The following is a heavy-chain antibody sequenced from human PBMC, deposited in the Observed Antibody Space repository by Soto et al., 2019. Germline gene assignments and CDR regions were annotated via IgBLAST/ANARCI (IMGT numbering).Heavy chain of an antibody. V-gene: IGHV1-8*01. CDR2: MNPNSGNT. CDR3: ARSQYCSGGSCYGH. CDR1: GYTFTSYD. J-gene: IGHJ4*02. Sequence: ASVKVSCKASGYTFTSYDINWVRQATGQGLEWMGWMNPNSGNTGYAQKFQGRVTMTRNTSISTAYMELSSLRSEDTAVYYCARSQYCSGGSCYGHWGQGTLVTVSS. D-gene: IGHD2-15*01.